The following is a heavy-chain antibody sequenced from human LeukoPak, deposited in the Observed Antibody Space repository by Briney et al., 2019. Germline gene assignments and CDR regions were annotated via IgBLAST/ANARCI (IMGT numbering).Heavy chain of an antibody. Sequence: ASVKVSCKASGYTFTTYGLSWVRQAPGQGLEWMGWISAYNGNTKYAQKLQGRVTMTTDTSTSTAYMELRSLRSDDTAVYYCARPRAVGATIAGYYYYYMDVWGKGTTVTVSS. CDR1: GYTFTTYG. CDR3: ARPRAVGATIAGYYYYYMDV. D-gene: IGHD1-26*01. CDR2: ISAYNGNT. V-gene: IGHV1-18*01. J-gene: IGHJ6*03.